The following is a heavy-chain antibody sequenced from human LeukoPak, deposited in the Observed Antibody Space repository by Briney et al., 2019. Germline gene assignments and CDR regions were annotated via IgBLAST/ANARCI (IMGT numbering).Heavy chain of an antibody. CDR2: IRYDGSNK. J-gene: IGHJ4*02. CDR1: GFTFSSYG. D-gene: IGHD2-2*01. V-gene: IGHV3-30*02. Sequence: PGGSLRLSCAASGFTFSSYGMHWVRQAPGKGLEWVAFIRYDGSNKYYADSVKGRFTISRDNSKNTLYLQMNSLRAEDTAVYYCARDLPLYIGVPAAMEFDYWGQGTLVTVSS. CDR3: ARDLPLYIGVPAAMEFDY.